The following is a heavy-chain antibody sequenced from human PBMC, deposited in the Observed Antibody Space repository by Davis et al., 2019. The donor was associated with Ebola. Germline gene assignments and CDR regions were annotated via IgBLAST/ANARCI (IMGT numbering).Heavy chain of an antibody. D-gene: IGHD6-19*01. CDR1: GGSISNYY. CDR3: ARLYSSGWFTFDP. CDR2: IYYSGST. Sequence: MPSETLSLTCTVSGGSISNYYWSWIRQPPGKGLEWIGYIYYSGSTNYNPSLKSRVTTSVDTSKNQFSLKLSSVTAADTAVYYCARLYSSGWFTFDPWGQGTLVTVSS. J-gene: IGHJ5*02. V-gene: IGHV4-59*01.